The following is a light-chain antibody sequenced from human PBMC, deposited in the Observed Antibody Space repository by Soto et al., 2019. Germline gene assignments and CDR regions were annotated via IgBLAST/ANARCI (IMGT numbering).Light chain of an antibody. V-gene: IGKV1-39*01. Sequence: DIQMTQSPSTLSASVGDRVTITCRASQSITTYVNWYQQKLGKAPTLLIYAASSLQSGVPSRFSGSGSGTDFTLTISSLQPEDFATYFCQQCYSSPRTFGKGTKVDIK. CDR1: QSITTY. CDR2: AAS. J-gene: IGKJ1*01. CDR3: QQCYSSPRT.